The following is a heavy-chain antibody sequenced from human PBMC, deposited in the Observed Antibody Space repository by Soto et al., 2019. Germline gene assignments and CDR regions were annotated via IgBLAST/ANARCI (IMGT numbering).Heavy chain of an antibody. J-gene: IGHJ6*02. CDR2: IIPIFGTA. CDR1: GGTFSSYA. Sequence: SVKVSCKASGGTFSSYAISWVRQAPGQGLEWMGGIIPIFGTANYAQKFQGRVTITADESTSTAYMELSSLRSEDTAVYYCARVPVGSSWNYYYYSMDVWGQGTTVTVSS. CDR3: ARVPVGSSWNYYYYSMDV. D-gene: IGHD6-13*01. V-gene: IGHV1-69*13.